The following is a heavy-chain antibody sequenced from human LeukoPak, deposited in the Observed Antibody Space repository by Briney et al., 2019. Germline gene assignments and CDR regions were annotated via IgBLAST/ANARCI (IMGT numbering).Heavy chain of an antibody. CDR1: GFNFSDYT. Sequence: GGSLRLSCAASGFNFSDYTMTWIRQAPGKGLEWVSYITSSGNIIYYRDSVRGRFTTSRDNAKNSLFLQMTSLRPDDTGLYYCAIEGDGYNHWGQGTLVTVSS. CDR2: ITSSGNII. V-gene: IGHV3-11*04. CDR3: AIEGDGYNH. D-gene: IGHD5-24*01. J-gene: IGHJ4*02.